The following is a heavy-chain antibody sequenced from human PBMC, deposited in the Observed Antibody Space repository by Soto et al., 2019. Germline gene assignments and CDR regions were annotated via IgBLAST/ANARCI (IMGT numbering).Heavy chain of an antibody. Sequence: QVQLVQSGAEVKKPGSSVKVSCKASGGTFSSYAISWVRQAPGQGLEWMGGIIPIFGKANYAQKFQGRVTITADKATSTADREPSSLRAEDTAVYYCASSYDSSGYYYVGYWGQGTLVTVSS. CDR3: ASSYDSSGYYYVGY. CDR1: GGTFSSYA. V-gene: IGHV1-69*06. D-gene: IGHD3-22*01. J-gene: IGHJ4*02. CDR2: IIPIFGKA.